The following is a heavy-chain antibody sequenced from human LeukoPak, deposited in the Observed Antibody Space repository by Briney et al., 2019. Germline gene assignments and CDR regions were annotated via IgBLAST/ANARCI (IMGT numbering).Heavy chain of an antibody. V-gene: IGHV3-23*01. CDR1: GFTFSSYG. D-gene: IGHD2-15*01. Sequence: GGSLRLSCAASGFTFSSYGMSWVRQAPGKGLEWVSAISGSGGSTYYADSVKGRFTISRDNSKNTLSLQMNSLRAEDTAIYYCAKHPYEGYCSGGSCWNNWFDPWGQGTLVTVSS. CDR3: AKHPYEGYCSGGSCWNNWFDP. J-gene: IGHJ5*02. CDR2: ISGSGGST.